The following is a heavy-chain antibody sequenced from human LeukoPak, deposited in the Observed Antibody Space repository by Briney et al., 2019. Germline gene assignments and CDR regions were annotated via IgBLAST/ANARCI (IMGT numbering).Heavy chain of an antibody. CDR3: ARASEWDY. CDR2: IYYSGST. CDR1: GGSISSSSYY. J-gene: IGHJ4*02. Sequence: SETLSLTCTVSGGSISSSSYYWGWIRQPPGKGLEWIGSIYYSGSTYYNPSLKSRVTISVDTSKNQFSLKLSSGTAADTAVYYCARASEWDYWGQGTLVTVSS. D-gene: IGHD3-3*01. V-gene: IGHV4-39*07.